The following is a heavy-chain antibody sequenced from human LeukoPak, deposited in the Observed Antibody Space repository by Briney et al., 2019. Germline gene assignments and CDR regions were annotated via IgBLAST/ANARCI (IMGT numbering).Heavy chain of an antibody. CDR1: GGSISSYY. J-gene: IGHJ4*02. V-gene: IGHV4-59*01. D-gene: IGHD7-27*01. CDR3: ARVEVNWGSQTFDY. Sequence: SETLSLTCTVSGGSISSYYWTWIRQPPGKRLEWIGYIYESGSANYNPSLKSRLTMSVDTSKKQFSMKLNSVTAADTAIYYCARVEVNWGSQTFDYWGQGTLVTVSS. CDR2: IYESGSA.